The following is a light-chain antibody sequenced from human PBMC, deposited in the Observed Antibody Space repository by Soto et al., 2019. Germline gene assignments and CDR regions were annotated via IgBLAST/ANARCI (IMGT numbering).Light chain of an antibody. V-gene: IGKV1D-13*01. J-gene: IGKJ1*01. CDR2: DAS. CDR3: QQYSDYWS. Sequence: IQLTQSQSSLSASVVDRVSISCRASQSIGTYLNWYQQKPGKAPKFLIYDASVLENGIPSRFSGSGSGAEFTLTISSLQPDDFAIYFCQQYSDYWSFGQGTKVDIK. CDR1: QSIGTY.